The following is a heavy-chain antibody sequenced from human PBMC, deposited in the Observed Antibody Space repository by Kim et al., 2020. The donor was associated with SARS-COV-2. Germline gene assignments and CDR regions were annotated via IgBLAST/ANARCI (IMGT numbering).Heavy chain of an antibody. CDR3: ARVGADTAMVLDY. Sequence: YSPSRKSRVTMSVDSSKNQFSLKLSSVTAADTAVYYCARVGADTAMVLDYWGQGTLGTVSS. D-gene: IGHD5-18*01. J-gene: IGHJ4*02. V-gene: IGHV4-4*07.